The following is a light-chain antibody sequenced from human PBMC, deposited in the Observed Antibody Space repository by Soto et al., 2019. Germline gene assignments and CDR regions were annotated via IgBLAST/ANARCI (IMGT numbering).Light chain of an antibody. CDR1: QGISSA. J-gene: IGKJ5*01. V-gene: IGKV1D-13*01. CDR2: DAS. CDR3: QQFNNYPVT. Sequence: AIQLTQSPSSLSASVGDRFTITCRASQGISSALAWYQQKPGKAPKLLIYDASSLESGVPSRFSGSGSGTDFTLTISSLQPEDFATYYCQQFNNYPVTFGQGTRLEIK.